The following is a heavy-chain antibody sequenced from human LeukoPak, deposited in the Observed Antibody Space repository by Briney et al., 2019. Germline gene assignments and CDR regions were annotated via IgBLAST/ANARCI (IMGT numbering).Heavy chain of an antibody. V-gene: IGHV3-7*03. CDR2: IKQDGSEK. Sequence: PGGSLRLSCAASGFTFSSYWMSWVRQAPGKGLEWVANIKQDGSEKYYVDSVKGRFTISRDNAKNSLYLQMNSLRAEDTAVYYCARYPGGYYYGMDVRGKGTTVTVSS. J-gene: IGHJ6*04. CDR1: GFTFSSYW. CDR3: ARYPGGYYYGMDV. D-gene: IGHD3-10*01.